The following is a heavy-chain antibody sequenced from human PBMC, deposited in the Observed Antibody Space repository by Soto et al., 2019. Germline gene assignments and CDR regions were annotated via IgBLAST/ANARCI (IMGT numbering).Heavy chain of an antibody. D-gene: IGHD2-21*01. CDR3: AKGSRMWTPDY. J-gene: IGHJ4*02. V-gene: IGHV1-3*04. CDR2: ISTGNGNT. Sequence: ASVKVSCKTSGYTFTDFAIHWVRQAPGQSLEWMGWISTGNGNTKFSQKFQGRVTITRDTSATTAYMELTSLRSEDTAVYYCAKGSRMWTPDYWGQGTLVTVSS. CDR1: GYTFTDFA.